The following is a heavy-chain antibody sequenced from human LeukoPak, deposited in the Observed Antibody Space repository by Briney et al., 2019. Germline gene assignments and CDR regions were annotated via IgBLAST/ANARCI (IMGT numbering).Heavy chain of an antibody. CDR2: ISRDESST. J-gene: IGHJ3*02. Sequence: GGSLRLSCAASGFTFSDYWMHWVRQAPGKGLVWVSRISRDESSTNYADSVKGRFTISRDNAKGTLYFQMNSLRPEDTAVYYCARDLGNLINAYDIWGQGTVVTVSS. V-gene: IGHV3-74*01. D-gene: IGHD1-26*01. CDR3: ARDLGNLINAYDI. CDR1: GFTFSDYW.